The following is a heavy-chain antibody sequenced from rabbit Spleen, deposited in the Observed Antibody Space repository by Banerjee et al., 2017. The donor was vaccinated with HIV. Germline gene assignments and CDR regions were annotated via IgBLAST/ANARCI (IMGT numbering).Heavy chain of an antibody. CDR3: ARGGRRDDDTYFNL. D-gene: IGHD3-1*01. J-gene: IGHJ4*01. Sequence: QEQLEESGGDLVKPGASLTLTCTASGFSFSSYYMCWVRQAPGKGLEWIACINTGSGGSTYYASWVKGRFTISKTSSTTVTLQVTSLTAADTATYFCARGGRRDDDTYFNLWGPGTLVTVS. V-gene: IGHV1S45*01. CDR1: GFSFSSYY. CDR2: INTGSGGST.